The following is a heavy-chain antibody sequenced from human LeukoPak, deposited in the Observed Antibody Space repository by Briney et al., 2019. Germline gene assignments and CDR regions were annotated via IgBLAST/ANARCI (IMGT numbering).Heavy chain of an antibody. Sequence: ASVKVSCKPSGYYGFTWVRQAPGQGLEWMGWISANNGYSNYAPKFQGRVTMTTDTTTRTAYMELRSLRSDDTAVYCCAKSLAFDSSGPLTAWGQGTLVTVSA. J-gene: IGHJ5*02. D-gene: IGHD3-22*01. CDR3: AKSLAFDSSGPLTA. V-gene: IGHV1-18*01. CDR1: GYYG. CDR2: ISANNGYS.